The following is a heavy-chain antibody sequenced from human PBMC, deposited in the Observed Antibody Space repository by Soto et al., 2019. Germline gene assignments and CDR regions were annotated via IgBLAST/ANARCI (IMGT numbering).Heavy chain of an antibody. CDR3: ASENIVVVPAADVGYYYGMDA. Sequence: QVQLVQSGAEVKKPGSSVKVSCKASGGTFSSYTISWVRQAPGQGLEWMGRIIPILGIANYAQKFQGRVTITADKSTSTAYMELSSLRSEDTAVYYCASENIVVVPAADVGYYYGMDAWGQGTTVTVSS. CDR2: IIPILGIA. D-gene: IGHD2-2*01. J-gene: IGHJ6*02. CDR1: GGTFSSYT. V-gene: IGHV1-69*02.